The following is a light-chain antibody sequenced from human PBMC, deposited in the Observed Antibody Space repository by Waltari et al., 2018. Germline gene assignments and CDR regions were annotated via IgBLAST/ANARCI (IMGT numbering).Light chain of an antibody. V-gene: IGKV4-1*01. CDR2: WAS. CDR3: QQYYGIPLA. Sequence: DIVMTQSPDSLAVSLGERATINCKSGQSVLSNYDNKNYLAWFHQKPGQPPKLVISWASTRESGVPDRFSGSGSGTDFTLTISSLQAEDVAVYYCQQYYGIPLAFGGGTKVEIK. J-gene: IGKJ4*01. CDR1: QSVLSNYDNKNY.